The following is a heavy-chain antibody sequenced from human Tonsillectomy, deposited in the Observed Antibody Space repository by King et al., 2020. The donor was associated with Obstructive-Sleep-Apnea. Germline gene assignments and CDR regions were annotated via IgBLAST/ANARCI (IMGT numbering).Heavy chain of an antibody. D-gene: IGHD3-22*01. CDR1: GFSLTTSGVG. J-gene: IGHJ4*02. CDR2: IYWDGGR. CDR3: ARTSYYDTRGYFAYYFDY. V-gene: IGHV2-5*02. Sequence: TLKESGPTLGKPTQSLTLTCAFSGFSLTTSGVGVGWIRQPPGKALEWLALIYWDGGRGYSPFLGSRPTLTKDTPENQVVLIVTNMDPVDTGTYYCARTSYYDTRGYFAYYFDYWGQGTLVTVSS.